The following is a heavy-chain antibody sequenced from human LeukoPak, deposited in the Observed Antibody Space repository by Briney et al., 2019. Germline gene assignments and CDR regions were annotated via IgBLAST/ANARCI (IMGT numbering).Heavy chain of an antibody. CDR2: IYTSGST. CDR3: ARRSGAAAGWYYYYYMDV. Sequence: PSETLSLTCTVSGGPISSYYWSWIRQPPGKGLEWIGYIYTSGSTNYNPSLKSRVTISVDTSKNQFSLKLSSVTAADTAVYYCARRSGAAAGWYYYYYMDVWGKGTTVTVSS. J-gene: IGHJ6*03. D-gene: IGHD6-13*01. V-gene: IGHV4-4*09. CDR1: GGPISSYY.